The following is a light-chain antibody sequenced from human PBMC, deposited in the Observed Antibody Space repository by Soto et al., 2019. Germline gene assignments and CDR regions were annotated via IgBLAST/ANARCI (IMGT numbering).Light chain of an antibody. Sequence: IQMTQSRPTLPVSVGDRVTMKXRASQSISNWLVWYQQKPGTAXKXLIXHASNLQSGVPSRFSGSGSGTEFTLTICSLQPDDFATYYCQQYNSYSFGQGTKVDIK. J-gene: IGKJ1*01. CDR2: HAS. CDR3: QQYNSYS. CDR1: QSISNW. V-gene: IGKV1-5*01.